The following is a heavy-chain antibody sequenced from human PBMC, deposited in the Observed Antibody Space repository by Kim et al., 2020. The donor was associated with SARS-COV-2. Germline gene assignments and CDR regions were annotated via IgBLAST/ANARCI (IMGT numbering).Heavy chain of an antibody. CDR2: IYYSGNT. J-gene: IGHJ5*02. CDR3: GELRWGLGLDWFDP. CDR1: GGSISSSSYY. Sequence: SETLSLTCTVSGGSISSSSYYWSWIRQPPGKELDWFGSIYYSGNTYSNPSLKGRITISVDTSKNHFSLSLSSVTAADTALYSAGELRWGLGLDWFDPWG. D-gene: IGHD6-19*01. V-gene: IGHV4-39*07.